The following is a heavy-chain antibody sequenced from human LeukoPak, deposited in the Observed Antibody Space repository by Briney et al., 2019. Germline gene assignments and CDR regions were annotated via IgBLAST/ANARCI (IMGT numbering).Heavy chain of an antibody. CDR1: VYTFIGYG. CDR3: ARGAGSYGDYSLWLGY. V-gene: IGHV1-18*01. Sequence: ASVKVSCKDSVYTFIGYGFSWVRQAPGQGLEWMGRVNAYNGNTIYAQSYQGRVTMTTDTSTSTAYMKLRSRRPDDTAVYYCARGAGSYGDYSLWLGYWGQGTLVTVSS. J-gene: IGHJ4*02. D-gene: IGHD4-17*01. CDR2: VNAYNGNT.